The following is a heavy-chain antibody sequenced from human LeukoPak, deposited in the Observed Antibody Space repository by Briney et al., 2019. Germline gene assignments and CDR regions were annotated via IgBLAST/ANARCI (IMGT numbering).Heavy chain of an antibody. CDR2: ISNSGGRT. CDR1: GFTFSSYA. CDR3: AKSYNGYESKPDY. J-gene: IGHJ4*02. V-gene: IGHV3-23*01. Sequence: GGSLRLSCAASGFTFSSYAMSWVRQAPGKGLEWVSSISNSGGRTFYTDPVKGRFTISRDNSKITLYLQMNSLRAEDTAVYYCAKSYNGYESKPDYWGQGTLVTVSS. D-gene: IGHD5-12*01.